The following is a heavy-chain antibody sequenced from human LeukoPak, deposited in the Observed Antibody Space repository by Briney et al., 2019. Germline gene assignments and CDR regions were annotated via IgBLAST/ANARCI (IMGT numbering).Heavy chain of an antibody. CDR1: GGSISSSSYY. CDR2: LHYSGRT. CDR3: AMYCTTASCSPFDY. J-gene: IGHJ4*02. V-gene: IGHV4-39*01. Sequence: SETLSLTCTVSGGSISSSSYYWGWIRQPPGKGLEWIVSLHYSGRTVYNPSLNSRGTISADTSKNQFSLKLTSVTAADTAVYFCAMYCTTASCSPFDYWGRGTLVTVSS. D-gene: IGHD2-2*01.